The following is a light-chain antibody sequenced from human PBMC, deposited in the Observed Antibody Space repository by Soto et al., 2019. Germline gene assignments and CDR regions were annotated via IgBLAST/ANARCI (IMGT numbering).Light chain of an antibody. Sequence: QSVLTQPASVSGSPGQSITVSCTGTSSDVGGYNLVSWYQQHPGKAPQLIIFDGSHRPSGVSNRFSGSRSGNTASLTISGLQAEDEADYYCCSYAGSRILYVFGTGTKLTVL. CDR2: DGS. CDR3: CSYAGSRILYV. CDR1: SSDVGGYNL. J-gene: IGLJ1*01. V-gene: IGLV2-23*01.